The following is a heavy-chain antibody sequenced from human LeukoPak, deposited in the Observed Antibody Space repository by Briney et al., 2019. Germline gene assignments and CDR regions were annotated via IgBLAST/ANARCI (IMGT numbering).Heavy chain of an antibody. CDR2: ISPSGNST. J-gene: IGHJ4*02. CDR3: ASSGSFRQQLVK. D-gene: IGHD6-13*01. Sequence: ASVKVSCKASGYIFTSYYMHWVRQAPGQGLEWMGIISPSGNSTAYAQKFQGRVTMTRDTSKNQFSLKLSSVTAADTAVYYCASSGSFRQQLVKWGQGTLVTVSS. CDR1: GYIFTSYY. V-gene: IGHV1-46*01.